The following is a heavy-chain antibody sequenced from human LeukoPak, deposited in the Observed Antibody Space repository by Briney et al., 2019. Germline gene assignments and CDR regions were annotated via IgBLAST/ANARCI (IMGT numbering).Heavy chain of an antibody. CDR1: GYSFTSYW. CDR3: ARSTLNYGSGGVSDYGMDV. J-gene: IGHJ6*02. D-gene: IGHD3-10*01. Sequence: GESLKISCKGSGYSFTSYWIGWVRQMPGKGLEWMGIIYPGDSDTRYSPSFQGQVTISADKSISTAYLQWSSLKASDTAMYYCARSTLNYGSGGVSDYGMDVWGQGTTVTVSS. V-gene: IGHV5-51*01. CDR2: IYPGDSDT.